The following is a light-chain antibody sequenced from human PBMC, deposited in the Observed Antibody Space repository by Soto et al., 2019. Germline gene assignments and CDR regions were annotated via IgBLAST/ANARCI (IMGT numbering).Light chain of an antibody. Sequence: QSVLTQPASVSGSPGQSITISCTGTSSDVGSYNLVSWYQQHPCKAPKFMIFEVTQRPSGVSNRFSGSKSGNTASLTISGLQAEDEADYYCCSYAGSSTYVFGTGTKVTVL. CDR2: EVT. CDR1: SSDVGSYNL. CDR3: CSYAGSSTYV. V-gene: IGLV2-23*02. J-gene: IGLJ1*01.